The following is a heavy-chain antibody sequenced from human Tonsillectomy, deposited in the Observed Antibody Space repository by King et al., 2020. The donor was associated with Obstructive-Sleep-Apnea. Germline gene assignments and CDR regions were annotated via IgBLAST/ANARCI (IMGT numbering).Heavy chain of an antibody. Sequence: VQLVESGGGVVQPGRSLRLSCAASGFTFSTYAMYWVRQAPGKGLEWVAVISYDGSNKYYADSVKGRFTIPRDNSKNTLYLQMNSLRAEDTAVYYCARDGPVVVPAAMPGFNWFDPWGQGTLVIVSS. CDR1: GFTFSTYA. J-gene: IGHJ5*02. D-gene: IGHD2-2*01. CDR3: ARDGPVVVPAAMPGFNWFDP. V-gene: IGHV3-30-3*01. CDR2: ISYDGSNK.